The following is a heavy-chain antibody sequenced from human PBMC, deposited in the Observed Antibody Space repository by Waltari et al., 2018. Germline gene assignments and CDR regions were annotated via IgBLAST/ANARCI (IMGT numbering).Heavy chain of an antibody. Sequence: EVQLVETGGGLIQPGGSLRLSCAASGFTVRSNYMSWVRQAPGKGLEWVSVIYSGGSTYYADSVKGRFTISRDNSKNTLYLQMNSLRAEDTAVYYCARGLRGGSYLHYYFDYWGQGTLVTVSS. CDR3: ARGLRGGSYLHYYFDY. J-gene: IGHJ4*02. CDR1: GFTVRSNY. D-gene: IGHD1-26*01. CDR2: IYSGGST. V-gene: IGHV3-53*02.